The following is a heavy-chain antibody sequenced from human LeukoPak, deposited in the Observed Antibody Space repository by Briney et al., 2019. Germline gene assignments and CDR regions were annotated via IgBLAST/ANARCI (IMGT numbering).Heavy chain of an antibody. Sequence: GASVKVSCKASGYTFTSYYMHWVRQAPGQGLEWMGIINPSGGSTSYAQKFQGRVIMTRDMSTSTVYMELSSLRSEDTAVYYCARDAVPVAGRSHFDYWGQGTLVTVSS. CDR1: GYTFTSYY. CDR2: INPSGGST. D-gene: IGHD6-19*01. J-gene: IGHJ4*02. CDR3: ARDAVPVAGRSHFDY. V-gene: IGHV1-46*01.